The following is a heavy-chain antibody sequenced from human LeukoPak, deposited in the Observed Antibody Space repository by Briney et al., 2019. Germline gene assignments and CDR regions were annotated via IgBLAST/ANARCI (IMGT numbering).Heavy chain of an antibody. CDR2: IKPNSGGT. V-gene: IGHV1-2*02. D-gene: IGHD1-26*01. Sequence: ASLRVSCKASGYTLTGYFMNWVGQAARQEREGMGWIKPNSGGTNYAKNFQGRVTMPRDTSISTAYMARSRPISDETAVYYCARDTTKPGGSIYNWGQGTLVTVSS. CDR3: ARDTTKPGGSIYN. J-gene: IGHJ4*02. CDR1: GYTLTGYF.